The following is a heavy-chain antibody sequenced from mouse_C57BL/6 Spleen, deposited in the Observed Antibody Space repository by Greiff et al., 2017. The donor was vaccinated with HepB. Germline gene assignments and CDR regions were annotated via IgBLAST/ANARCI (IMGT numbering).Heavy chain of an antibody. D-gene: IGHD1-1*01. V-gene: IGHV7-3*01. CDR2: IRNKANGYTT. Sequence: EVQLVESGGGLVQPGGSLSLSCAASGFTFTDYYMSWVRQPPGKALEWLGFIRNKANGYTTEYSASVKGRFTISRDNSQSILYLQMNALRAEDSATYYCARDIFTTVVEGAMDYWGQGTSVTVSS. CDR3: ARDIFTTVVEGAMDY. J-gene: IGHJ4*01. CDR1: GFTFTDYY.